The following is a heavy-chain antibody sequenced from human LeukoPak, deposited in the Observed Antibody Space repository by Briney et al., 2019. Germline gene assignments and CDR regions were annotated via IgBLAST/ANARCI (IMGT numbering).Heavy chain of an antibody. D-gene: IGHD2-21*01. CDR1: GYTFTSYC. CDR3: ARRAVDDAFDI. CDR2: INPSGGST. V-gene: IGHV1-46*01. J-gene: IGHJ3*02. Sequence: ASVKVSCKASGYTFTSYCMHWVRQAPGQGLEWMGIINPSGGSTSYAQKFQGRVTMTRDMSTSTVYMELSSLRSEDTAVYHCARRAVDDAFDIWGQGTMVTVSS.